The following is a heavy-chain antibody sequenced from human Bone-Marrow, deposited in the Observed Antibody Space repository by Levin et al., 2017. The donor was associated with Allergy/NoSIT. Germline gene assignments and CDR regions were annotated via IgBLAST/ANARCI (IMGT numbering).Heavy chain of an antibody. Sequence: GGSLRLSCAASGFTVSSNYMSWVRQAPGKGLEWVSVIYSGGSTYYADSVKGRFTISRDNSKNTLYLQMNSLRAEDTAVYYCASRAVTTSDYYYYMDVWGKGTTVTVSS. CDR3: ASRAVTTSDYYYYMDV. D-gene: IGHD4-17*01. CDR1: GFTVSSNY. CDR2: IYSGGST. J-gene: IGHJ6*03. V-gene: IGHV3-53*01.